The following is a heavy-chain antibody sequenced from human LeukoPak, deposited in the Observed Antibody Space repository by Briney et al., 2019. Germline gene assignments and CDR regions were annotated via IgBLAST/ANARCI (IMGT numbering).Heavy chain of an antibody. CDR2: ISDSGGST. Sequence: GGSLRLSCAASGFTFSSYAMSWVRQAPGKGLEWVSAISDSGGSTYYADSVKGRFTISRDNSKNTLYLQMNSLRAEDTAVYYCAKDYSSSWYVYYYYYYMDVWGKGTTVTISS. CDR3: AKDYSSSWYVYYYYYYMDV. CDR1: GFTFSSYA. D-gene: IGHD6-13*01. J-gene: IGHJ6*03. V-gene: IGHV3-23*01.